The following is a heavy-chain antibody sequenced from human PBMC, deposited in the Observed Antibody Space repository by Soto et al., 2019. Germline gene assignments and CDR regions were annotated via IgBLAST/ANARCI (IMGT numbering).Heavy chain of an antibody. Sequence: QVQLVQSGAEVKKPGASVKVSCKASGYTFTSYDINWVRQATGQGLEWMGWMNPNSGNTGYAQKFQGRVTMTRNTSISTAYMELSSLRSEDTAEYYCARAHSPWQLEAWGWFDPWGQGTLVTVSS. CDR1: GYTFTSYD. J-gene: IGHJ5*02. CDR3: ARAHSPWQLEAWGWFDP. D-gene: IGHD6-6*01. CDR2: MNPNSGNT. V-gene: IGHV1-8*01.